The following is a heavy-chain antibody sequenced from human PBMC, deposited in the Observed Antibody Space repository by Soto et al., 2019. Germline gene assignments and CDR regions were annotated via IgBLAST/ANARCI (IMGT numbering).Heavy chain of an antibody. CDR3: AKSRVSGWSLDAFDI. J-gene: IGHJ3*02. D-gene: IGHD6-19*01. CDR2: ISYDGSNK. Sequence: QVQLVESGGGVVQPGRSLRLSCAASGFTFSSYGMHWVRQAPGKGLEWVAVISYDGSNKYYADSVKGRFTISRDNSKNTLYLQMNSLRAEDTAVYYCAKSRVSGWSLDAFDIWGQGTMVTVSS. CDR1: GFTFSSYG. V-gene: IGHV3-30*18.